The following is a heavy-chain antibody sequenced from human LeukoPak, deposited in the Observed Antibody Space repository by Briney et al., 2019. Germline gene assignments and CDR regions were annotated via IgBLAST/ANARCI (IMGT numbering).Heavy chain of an antibody. Sequence: SETLSLTCAVYGGSFSGYYWSWIRQPPGKGLEWIGEINHSGSTNYNPSLKSRVTISVDTSKNQFSLKLSSVAAADPAVYYCSRRSGWYLRPYLDYWGQGTLVTVSS. CDR1: GGSFSGYY. J-gene: IGHJ4*02. V-gene: IGHV4-34*01. CDR2: INHSGST. CDR3: SRRSGWYLRPYLDY. D-gene: IGHD6-19*01.